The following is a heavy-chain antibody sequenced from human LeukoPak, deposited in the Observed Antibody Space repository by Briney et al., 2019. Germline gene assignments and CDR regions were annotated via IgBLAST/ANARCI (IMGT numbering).Heavy chain of an antibody. D-gene: IGHD1-26*01. J-gene: IGHJ6*02. CDR2: IYYSGSS. Sequence: KPSETLSLTCIVSGGSLSTYYWSWIRQPPGKGLEWIGNIYYSGSSYYNPSLKSRVTISVDTSKNQFSLKMSSVTAADAAVFYCARQSGVSSDNYFGMDVWGQGTTVTVSS. V-gene: IGHV4-39*01. CDR1: GGSLSTYY. CDR3: ARQSGVSSDNYFGMDV.